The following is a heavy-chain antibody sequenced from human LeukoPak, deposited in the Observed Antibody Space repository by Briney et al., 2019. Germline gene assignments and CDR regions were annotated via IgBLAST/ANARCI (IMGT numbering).Heavy chain of an antibody. D-gene: IGHD5-18*01. CDR1: GGTFSSYA. CDR2: IIPIFGTA. V-gene: IGHV1-69*05. Sequence: ASVKVSCKASGGTFSSYAISWVRQAPGQGREWMGGIIPIFGTANYAQKFQGRVTITTDESTSTAYMELSSLRSEDTAVYYCARIDTADSDYWGQGTLVTVSS. CDR3: ARIDTADSDY. J-gene: IGHJ4*02.